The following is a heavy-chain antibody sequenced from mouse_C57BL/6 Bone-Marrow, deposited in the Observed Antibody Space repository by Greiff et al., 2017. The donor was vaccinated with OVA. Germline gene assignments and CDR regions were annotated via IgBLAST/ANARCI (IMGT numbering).Heavy chain of an antibody. CDR2: IRLKSDNYAT. V-gene: IGHV6-3*01. CDR1: GFTFSNYW. CDR3: TGQTGFDY. Sequence: EVMLVESGGGLVQPGGSMKLSCVASGFTFSNYWMNWVRQSPEQGLEWVAQIRLKSDNYATHYAESVKGRFTISRDASKSSVYLQMNNVSAEDTGIYYCTGQTGFDYWGQGTTLTVSS. J-gene: IGHJ2*01. D-gene: IGHD4-1*01.